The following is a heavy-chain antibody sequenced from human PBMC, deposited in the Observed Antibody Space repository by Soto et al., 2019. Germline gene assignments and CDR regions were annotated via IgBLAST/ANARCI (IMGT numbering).Heavy chain of an antibody. J-gene: IGHJ4*02. CDR3: ARVLAPRRDKRVSGYDFAGIDY. CDR2: IKQDGSEK. Sequence: GGSLRLSCAASGFTFSSYWMSWVRQAPGKGLEWVANIKQDGSEKYYVDSVKGRFTISRDNAKNSLYLQMNSLRAEDTAVYYCARVLAPRRDKRVSGYDFAGIDYWGQGTLVTVSS. CDR1: GFTFSSYW. D-gene: IGHD5-12*01. V-gene: IGHV3-7*05.